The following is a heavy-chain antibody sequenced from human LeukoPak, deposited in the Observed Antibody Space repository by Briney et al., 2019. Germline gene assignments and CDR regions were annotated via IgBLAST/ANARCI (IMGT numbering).Heavy chain of an antibody. CDR2: ISSSGSII. CDR3: AKAYGTNGYYQLPIDF. CDR1: GFTFSTYE. J-gene: IGHJ4*02. V-gene: IGHV3-48*03. D-gene: IGHD3-22*01. Sequence: GGSLRLSCAASGFTFSTYEMTWVRQSPGKGLEWVSYISSSGSIIYYADSVRGRFTISRDNSRNTLYLQLNNLRAEDTAIYYCAKAYGTNGYYQLPIDFWGQGTLVTVSS.